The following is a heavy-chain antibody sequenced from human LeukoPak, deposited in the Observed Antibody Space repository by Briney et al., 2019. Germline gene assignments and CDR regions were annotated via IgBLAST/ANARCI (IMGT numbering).Heavy chain of an antibody. D-gene: IGHD6-13*01. CDR2: ISGSGGST. Sequence: GGSLRLSCAASGFTFSSYAMSWVRQAPGKGLEWVSAISGSGGSTYYADSVKGRFTISRDNSKNTLYLQMNGLRAEDTAVYYSAKVGSSLLYMDVWGKGTTVTVSS. CDR3: AKVGSSLLYMDV. CDR1: GFTFSSYA. J-gene: IGHJ6*04. V-gene: IGHV3-23*01.